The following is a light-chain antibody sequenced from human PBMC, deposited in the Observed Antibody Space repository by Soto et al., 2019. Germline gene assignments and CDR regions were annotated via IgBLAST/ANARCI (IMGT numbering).Light chain of an antibody. J-gene: IGKJ1*01. CDR2: KAS. CDR3: QQYSGDSRT. Sequence: DIQMTQSPSTLSASIGDRVTITCRASQSISSWLAWYQQKPGKAPKLLIYKASSLESGVPSRFSGSGSGTEFTLTISSLQPVDVATYYCQQYSGDSRTFGQGTNVDIK. V-gene: IGKV1-5*03. CDR1: QSISSW.